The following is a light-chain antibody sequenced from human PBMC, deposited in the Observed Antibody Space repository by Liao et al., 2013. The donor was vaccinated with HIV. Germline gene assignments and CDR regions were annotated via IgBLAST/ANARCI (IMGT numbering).Light chain of an antibody. CDR2: QDS. CDR1: KLGDKY. Sequence: SYELTQSPSVSVSPGQTVAIMCSGDKLGDKYTCWYQQKPGQSPVVVIYQDSKRPSGIPERFSGSNSGNTATLTISGTQSMDEADYYCQAWDSSTAYVVFGGGTKLTVL. CDR3: QAWDSSTAYVV. J-gene: IGLJ2*01. V-gene: IGLV3-1*01.